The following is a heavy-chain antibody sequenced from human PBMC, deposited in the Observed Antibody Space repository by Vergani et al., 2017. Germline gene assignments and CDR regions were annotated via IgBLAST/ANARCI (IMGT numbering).Heavy chain of an antibody. CDR3: ARGTRYCSGGSCRYYFDY. D-gene: IGHD2-15*01. J-gene: IGHJ4*02. V-gene: IGHV1-8*01. CDR1: GYTFTSYD. Sequence: QVPLVQSGAEVKKPGASVKVSCKASGYTFTSYDINWVRQATGQGLEWMGWMNPNSGNTGYAQKFQGRVTMTRNTSISTAYMELSSLRSEDTAVYYCARGTRYCSGGSCRYYFDYWGQGTLVTVSS. CDR2: MNPNSGNT.